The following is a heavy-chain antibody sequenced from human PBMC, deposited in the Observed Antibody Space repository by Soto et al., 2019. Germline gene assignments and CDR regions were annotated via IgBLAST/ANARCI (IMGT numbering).Heavy chain of an antibody. J-gene: IGHJ4*01. D-gene: IGHD6-13*01. CDR1: CGSISSCGYS. V-gene: IGHV4-30-2*01. CDR3: ARFGAAAAHDDN. Sequence: PSETLSLTCAVSCGSISSCGYSWSWIRQPPGKGLEWIGYIYHSGSTYYNPSLKSRVTISVDWSKNQFSLKLSSVTAADTAVYYCARFGAAAAHDDNWGRGVLVTVSS. CDR2: IYHSGST.